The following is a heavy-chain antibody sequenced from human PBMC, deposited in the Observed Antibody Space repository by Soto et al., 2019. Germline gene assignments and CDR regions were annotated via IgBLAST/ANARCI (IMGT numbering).Heavy chain of an antibody. Sequence: ASVKVSCKASGYSFFSYYIHWVRQAPGQGLEWMGRFLASGGNTFYAQRFRGRVSMTRDTSSTNTVSLELTSLTSDDTAVYYCARGGATIFGLIDSWGQGTRVTVSS. CDR1: GYSFFSYY. CDR2: FLASGGNT. D-gene: IGHD3-3*02. V-gene: IGHV1-46*01. CDR3: ARGGATIFGLIDS. J-gene: IGHJ4*02.